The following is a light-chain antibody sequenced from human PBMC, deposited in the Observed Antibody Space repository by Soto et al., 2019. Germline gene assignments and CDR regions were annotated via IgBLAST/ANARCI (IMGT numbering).Light chain of an antibody. CDR3: QHYGTSPFT. CDR2: GTS. V-gene: IGKV3-20*01. J-gene: IGKJ3*01. CDR1: QSIASSY. Sequence: EIVLTQSPGTLSLSPGERATLSCRASQSIASSYLAWYQQRPGQAPRLLVSGTSSRATGIPDRFSGRGSGTDFTLTITRLEPEDFAVYYCQHYGTSPFTFGPGTKVHIK.